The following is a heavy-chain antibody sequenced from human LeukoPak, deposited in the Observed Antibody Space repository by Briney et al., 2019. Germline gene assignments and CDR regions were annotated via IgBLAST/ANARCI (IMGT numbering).Heavy chain of an antibody. D-gene: IGHD3-10*01. V-gene: IGHV4-34*01. J-gene: IGHJ4*02. CDR2: INHSGST. CDR3: ARPPGY. CDR1: GGSFSGYY. Sequence: SETLSLTCAVYGGSFSGYYWSWIRQPPGKGLEWIGEINHSGSTNYNPSLKSRVTISVDTSKNQFSLKLSSVTAADTAVYYCARPPGYWGQGTLVTVSS.